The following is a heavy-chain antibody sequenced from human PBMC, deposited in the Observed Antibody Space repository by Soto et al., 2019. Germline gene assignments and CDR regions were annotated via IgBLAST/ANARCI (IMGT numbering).Heavy chain of an antibody. CDR1: GFTFSSYS. D-gene: IGHD1-20*01. V-gene: IGHV3-21*01. CDR2: ISSSSSYI. CDR3: ARQPGDNWNDPPWGDY. J-gene: IGHJ4*02. Sequence: EVQLVESGGGLVKPGGSLRLSCEASGFTFSSYSMNWVRQAPGKGLEWVSYISSSSSYIYYADYVKGRFTISRDNAKNSLYLQMNSLRAEDTAVYYCARQPGDNWNDPPWGDYWGQGTLVTVSS.